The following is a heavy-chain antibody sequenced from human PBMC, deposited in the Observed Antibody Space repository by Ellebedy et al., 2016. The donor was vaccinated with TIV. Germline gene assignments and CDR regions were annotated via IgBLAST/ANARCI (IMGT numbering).Heavy chain of an antibody. D-gene: IGHD3-3*01. CDR3: TRDHYDFWTGLDSSDV. Sequence: GESLKISCAASGFGITDNFMSWARQAPGRELEWVSLTYSDGTTHYAESVKGRFSISRDTSKNTLYLQIHSLRREDTALYYCTRDHYDFWTGLDSSDVWGQGTLVTVSS. V-gene: IGHV3-66*01. CDR1: GFGITDNF. CDR2: TYSDGTT. J-gene: IGHJ3*01.